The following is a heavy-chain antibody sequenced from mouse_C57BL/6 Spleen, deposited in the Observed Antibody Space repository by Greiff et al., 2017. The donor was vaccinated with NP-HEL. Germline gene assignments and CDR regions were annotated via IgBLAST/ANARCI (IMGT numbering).Heavy chain of an antibody. V-gene: IGHV1-61*01. Sequence: QVQLQQPGAELVRPGSSVKLSCKASGYTFTSYWMDWVKQRPGQGLEWIGNIYPSDSETHYNQKFKDKATLTVDKSSSTAYMQLSSLTSEDSAVYYCARRGYDGSRAWLAYWGQGTLVTVSA. CDR2: IYPSDSET. CDR1: GYTFTSYW. CDR3: ARRGYDGSRAWLAY. J-gene: IGHJ3*01. D-gene: IGHD1-1*01.